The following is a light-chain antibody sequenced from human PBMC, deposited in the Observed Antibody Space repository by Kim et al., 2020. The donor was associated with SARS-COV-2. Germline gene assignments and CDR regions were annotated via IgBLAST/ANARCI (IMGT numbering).Light chain of an antibody. CDR3: AAWDDSLSGWV. J-gene: IGLJ3*02. CDR1: SSNIGSNY. CDR2: RNN. V-gene: IGLV1-47*01. Sequence: QCVLTQPPSASGTPGQRVTISCSGSSSNIGSNYVYWYQQLPGTAPKLLIYRNNQRPSGVPDRFSGSKSGTSASLAISGLRSEDEADYYCAAWDDSLSGWVFGGGTQLTV.